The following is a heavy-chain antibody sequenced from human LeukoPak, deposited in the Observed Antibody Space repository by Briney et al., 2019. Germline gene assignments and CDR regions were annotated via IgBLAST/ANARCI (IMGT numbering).Heavy chain of an antibody. CDR2: IYTSGST. V-gene: IGHV4-61*02. CDR1: GGSINSGSYY. CDR3: ATSRFSGGLGRFDP. J-gene: IGHJ5*02. D-gene: IGHD3-10*01. Sequence: PSETLSLTCTVSGGSINSGSYYYHWIRQPAGKGLEWIGRIYTSGSTIYNPSLKNRVTISVDTSKNQVSLKLTSVTAADTAVYYCATSRFSGGLGRFDPWGQGTLVTVSS.